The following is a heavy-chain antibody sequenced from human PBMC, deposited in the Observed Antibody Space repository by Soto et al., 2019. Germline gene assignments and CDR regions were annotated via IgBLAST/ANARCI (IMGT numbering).Heavy chain of an antibody. CDR3: ARDPGIAAAGTWGARNWFDP. D-gene: IGHD6-13*01. V-gene: IGHV1-18*01. Sequence: QVQLVQSGAEVKKPGASVKVSCKASGYTFTSYGISWVRQAPGQGLEWMGWISAYNGNTNYAQKLQGRVTMTTDTSTSTAYMELRRLRSDDTAVYYCARDPGIAAAGTWGARNWFDPWGQGTLVTVSS. J-gene: IGHJ5*02. CDR2: ISAYNGNT. CDR1: GYTFTSYG.